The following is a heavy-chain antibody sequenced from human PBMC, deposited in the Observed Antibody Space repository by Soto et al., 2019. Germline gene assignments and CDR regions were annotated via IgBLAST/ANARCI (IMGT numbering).Heavy chain of an antibody. Sequence: PSETLSLTCTVSGGSISSSSYYWGWIRQPPGKGLEWIGSIYYSGSTYYNPSLKSRVTISVDTSKNQFSLKLSSVTAADTAVYYCASENSSSFQTFIGYFDYWGQGTLVTVSS. CDR2: IYYSGST. V-gene: IGHV4-39*01. CDR3: ASENSSSFQTFIGYFDY. CDR1: GGSISSSSYY. D-gene: IGHD6-13*01. J-gene: IGHJ4*02.